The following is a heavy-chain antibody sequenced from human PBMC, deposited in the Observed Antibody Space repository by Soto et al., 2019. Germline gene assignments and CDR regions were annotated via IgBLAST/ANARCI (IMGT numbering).Heavy chain of an antibody. Sequence: SVKVSCKASGGTFSIYAISCVLQAPGQGLEWMGGIIPIFGTANYAQKFQGRVTITADESTSTAYMELSSLRSEDTAVYYCARDYGSGRGSGYWGQGTLVTVSS. CDR3: ARDYGSGRGSGY. J-gene: IGHJ4*02. CDR1: GGTFSIYA. CDR2: IIPIFGTA. D-gene: IGHD3-10*01. V-gene: IGHV1-69*13.